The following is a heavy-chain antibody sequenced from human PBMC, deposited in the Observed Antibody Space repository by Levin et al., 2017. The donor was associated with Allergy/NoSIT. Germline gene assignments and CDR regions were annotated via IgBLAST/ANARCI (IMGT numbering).Heavy chain of an antibody. Sequence: SETLSLTCAVYGGXFIXYYCTWIRQHPGKGLEWIGEINHSGSTNYNPSLKSRVTISVDTSKNQFSLKLSSVTAADTAVYYCARGRGVGGSDRPRGAFDSWGQGTMVTVSS. CDR3: ARGRGVGGSDRPRGAFDS. CDR2: INHSGST. V-gene: IGHV4-34*01. J-gene: IGHJ3*02. CDR1: GGXFIXYY. D-gene: IGHD3-16*02.